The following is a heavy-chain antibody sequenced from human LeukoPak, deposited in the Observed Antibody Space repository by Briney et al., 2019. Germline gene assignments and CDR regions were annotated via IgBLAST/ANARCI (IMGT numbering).Heavy chain of an antibody. CDR2: IYYSGST. Sequence: SETLSLTCTVSGGSISSYYWSWIRQPPGKGLEWIGYIYYSGSTNYNPSLKSRVTISLDTSKNQVSLKLTSVTAADTAAYYCATMVRGVSNWFDPWGQGTLVTVSS. V-gene: IGHV4-59*03. D-gene: IGHD3-10*01. CDR1: GGSISSYY. CDR3: ATMVRGVSNWFDP. J-gene: IGHJ5*02.